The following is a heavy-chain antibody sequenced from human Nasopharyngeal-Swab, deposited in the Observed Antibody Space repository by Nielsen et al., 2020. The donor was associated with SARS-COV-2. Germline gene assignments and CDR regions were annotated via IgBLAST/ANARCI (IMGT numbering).Heavy chain of an antibody. Sequence: GESLKISCAASGFTFHNYEMNWVRQAPGKGLEWVSYISTSGATIHYADSVRGRFTISRVNAKKSLYLQMNSLRAEDTAVYYCARASRGWSWGQGTLVTVSS. CDR2: ISTSGATI. CDR3: ARASRGWS. V-gene: IGHV3-48*03. CDR1: GFTFHNYE. D-gene: IGHD6-19*01. J-gene: IGHJ5*02.